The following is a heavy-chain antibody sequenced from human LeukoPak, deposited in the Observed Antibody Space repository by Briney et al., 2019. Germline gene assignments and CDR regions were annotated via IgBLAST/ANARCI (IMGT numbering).Heavy chain of an antibody. J-gene: IGHJ3*02. CDR3: ARDAYGDYVLDI. V-gene: IGHV4-39*07. CDR2: IYYSGST. Sequence: SETLSLTCTVSGGSISSSSYYWGWIRQPPGKGLEWIGSIYYSGSTYYNPSLKSRVTISVDTSKNQFSLKLSSVTAADTAVYYCARDAYGDYVLDIWGQGTMVTVSS. CDR1: GGSISSSSYY. D-gene: IGHD4-17*01.